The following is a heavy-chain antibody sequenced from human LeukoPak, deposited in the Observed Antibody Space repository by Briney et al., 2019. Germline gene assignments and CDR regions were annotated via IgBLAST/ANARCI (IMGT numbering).Heavy chain of an antibody. CDR2: IDQSGSEI. V-gene: IGHV3-7*03. J-gene: IGHJ4*02. CDR1: GFIFRNYW. D-gene: IGHD4-17*01. Sequence: GGSLRLSCTASGFIFRNYWMTWVRQSPGQGLEWVANIDQSGSEIHYVDSVRGRFTISRDNPKNTLYLQMNSLRAEDTAVYYCANGGAPYGDPYYFDYWGQGTLVTVSS. CDR3: ANGGAPYGDPYYFDY.